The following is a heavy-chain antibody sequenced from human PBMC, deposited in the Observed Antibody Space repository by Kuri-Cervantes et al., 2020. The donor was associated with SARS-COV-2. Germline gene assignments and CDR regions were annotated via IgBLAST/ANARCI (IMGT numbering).Heavy chain of an antibody. V-gene: IGHV3-21*01. CDR1: GFTFSIYS. J-gene: IGHJ6*02. CDR3: ARDQGDDSSGYYSIQYYYYYGMDV. Sequence: GESLKISCAASGFTFSIYSMNWVRQAPGKGLEWVSSISSRNNYIYYADSVKGRFTISRDNSKNSLYLQMTSLRAEDSAVYYCARDQGDDSSGYYSIQYYYYYGMDVWGQGTTVTVSS. D-gene: IGHD3-22*01. CDR2: ISSRNNYI.